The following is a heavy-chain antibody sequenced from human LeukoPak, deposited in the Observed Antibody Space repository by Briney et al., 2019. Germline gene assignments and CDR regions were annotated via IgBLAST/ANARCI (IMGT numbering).Heavy chain of an antibody. V-gene: IGHV3-23*01. D-gene: IGHD3-3*01. Sequence: PGGSLRLSCAASGFTFSSCAMSWVRQAPGKGLEWVSGIGGSGGSASYADSVKGRFTISRDNSKNTLYLQMNSLRAEDTAVYYCARAPGRFLEWLLLDYWGQGTLVTVSS. CDR3: ARAPGRFLEWLLLDY. CDR2: IGGSGGSA. J-gene: IGHJ4*02. CDR1: GFTFSSCA.